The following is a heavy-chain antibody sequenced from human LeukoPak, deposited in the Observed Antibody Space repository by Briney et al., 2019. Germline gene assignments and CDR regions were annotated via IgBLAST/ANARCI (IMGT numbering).Heavy chain of an antibody. V-gene: IGHV4-34*01. D-gene: IGHD3-3*01. CDR3: ARGGTYYDFWSGYFSNWFDP. CDR1: GGSFSGYY. J-gene: IGHJ5*02. CDR2: INHSGST. Sequence: PSETLSLTCAVYGGSFSGYYWSWIRQPPGKGLEWIGEINHSGSTNYNPSLKSRVTISVDTSKNQFSLKLSSVTAADTAVYYCARGGTYYDFWSGYFSNWFDPWGQGTLVTVS.